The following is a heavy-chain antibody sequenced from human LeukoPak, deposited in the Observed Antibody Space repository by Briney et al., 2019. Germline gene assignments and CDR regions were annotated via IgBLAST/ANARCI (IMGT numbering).Heavy chain of an antibody. V-gene: IGHV3-21*01. J-gene: IGHJ6*03. CDR2: ISSSSSYI. D-gene: IGHD3-10*01. CDR1: GFTFSSYS. CDR3: ARSELGYNYCYMDV. Sequence: GGSLRLSCAASGFTFSSYSMNWVRQAPGKGLEWVSSISSSSSYIYYADSVKGRLTISRDNAKNSLYLQMNSLRAEDTAVYYCARSELGYNYCYMDVWGKGTTVTISS.